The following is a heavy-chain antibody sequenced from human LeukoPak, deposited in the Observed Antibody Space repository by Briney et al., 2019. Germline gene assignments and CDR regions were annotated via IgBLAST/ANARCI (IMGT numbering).Heavy chain of an antibody. CDR3: ARQSVTTNAFDI. CDR1: GSSISSYY. V-gene: IGHV4-59*08. CDR2: IYYSGST. D-gene: IGHD5-12*01. Sequence: SETLSLTCTVSGSSISSYYWSWIRQPPGKGLEWIGYIYYSGSTNYNPSLKSRVTISVDTSKNQFSLKLSSVTAADTAVYYCARQSVTTNAFDIWGQGTMVIVSS. J-gene: IGHJ3*02.